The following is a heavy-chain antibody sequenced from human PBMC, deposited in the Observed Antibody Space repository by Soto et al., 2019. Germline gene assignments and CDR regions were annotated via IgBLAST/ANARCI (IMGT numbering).Heavy chain of an antibody. Sequence: ASVKVSCKASGGTFSSYAISWVRQAPGQGLEWMGGIIPIFGTANYAQKFQGRVTITADESTSTAYVELSSLRSEGTAVYYCARLGSSAMYYYYGMDVWGQGTTVTVSS. CDR3: ARLGSSAMYYYYGMDV. V-gene: IGHV1-69*13. J-gene: IGHJ6*02. D-gene: IGHD6-13*01. CDR2: IIPIFGTA. CDR1: GGTFSSYA.